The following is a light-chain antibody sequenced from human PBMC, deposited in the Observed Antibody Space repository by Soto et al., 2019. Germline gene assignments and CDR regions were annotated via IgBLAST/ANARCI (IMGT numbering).Light chain of an antibody. CDR3: QQYNSYSGT. CDR1: QSISSW. V-gene: IGKV1-5*01. Sequence: DIQMTQSPSTLSASVGDRVTISCRASQSISSWLAWYQQKPGQAPKLLIYDASSLESGVPSRFRGSGSGTEFTLTISSREPDDFATYYCQQYNSYSGTFGQGTKVEFK. J-gene: IGKJ1*01. CDR2: DAS.